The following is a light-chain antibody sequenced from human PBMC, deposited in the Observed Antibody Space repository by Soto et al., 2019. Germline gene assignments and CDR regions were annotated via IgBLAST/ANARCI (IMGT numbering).Light chain of an antibody. CDR3: GTWDSSLSAV. V-gene: IGLV1-51*01. CDR2: DNN. CDR1: SSNIGNNY. J-gene: IGLJ1*01. Sequence: VLTQPPSVSAAPGQKVTISCSGSSSNIGNNYVSWYQQLPGTAPKLLIYDNNKRPSGIPDRFSGSKSGTSATLGITGLQTGDEADYYCGTWDSSLSAVFGTGTKVTVL.